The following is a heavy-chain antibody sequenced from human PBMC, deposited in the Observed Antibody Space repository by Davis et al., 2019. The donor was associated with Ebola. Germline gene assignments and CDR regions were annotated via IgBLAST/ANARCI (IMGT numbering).Heavy chain of an antibody. CDR1: GGSISSYY. Sequence: SETLSLTCTVSGGSISSYYWSWIRQPPGKGLEWIGYIYYSGSTNYNPSLKSRVTISVDTSKNQFSLKLSSVTAADTAVYYRARHILQSWFDPWGQGTLVTVSS. V-gene: IGHV4-59*01. J-gene: IGHJ5*02. CDR2: IYYSGST. D-gene: IGHD2-2*02. CDR3: ARHILQSWFDP.